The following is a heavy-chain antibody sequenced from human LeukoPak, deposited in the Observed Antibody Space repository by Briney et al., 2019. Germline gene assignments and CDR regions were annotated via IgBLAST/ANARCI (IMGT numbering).Heavy chain of an antibody. CDR1: GFTLSSYA. CDR3: ARDSGYKRYFDY. CDR2: ISYDGGNK. D-gene: IGHD6-25*01. V-gene: IGHV3-30*04. J-gene: IGHJ4*02. Sequence: PGGSLRLSCAAFGFTLSSYAMHWVRQAPGKGLEWVALISYDGGNKYYADSVKGRFTISRDNSKNTLYLQVNSLRAEDTAVYYCARDSGYKRYFDYWGQGTLVTVSS.